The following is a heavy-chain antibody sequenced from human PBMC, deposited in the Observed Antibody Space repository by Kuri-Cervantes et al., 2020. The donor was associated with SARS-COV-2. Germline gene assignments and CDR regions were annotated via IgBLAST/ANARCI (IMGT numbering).Heavy chain of an antibody. CDR3: ARALGYCSSTSCSYWDYYYYGMDV. Sequence: ASVKVSCKASGYTFTGYYMHWVRRAPGQGLEWMGWINPNSGGTNYAQKSQGWVTMTRDTSISTAYMELSRLRSDDTAVYYCARALGYCSSTSCSYWDYYYYGMDVWGQGTTVTVSS. J-gene: IGHJ6*02. CDR2: INPNSGGT. CDR1: GYTFTGYY. D-gene: IGHD2-2*01. V-gene: IGHV1-2*04.